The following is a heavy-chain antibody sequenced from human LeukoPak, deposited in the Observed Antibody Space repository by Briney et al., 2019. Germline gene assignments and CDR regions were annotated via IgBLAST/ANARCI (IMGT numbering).Heavy chain of an antibody. CDR3: ARDKVVGATYFDY. V-gene: IGHV3-7*01. D-gene: IGHD1-26*01. J-gene: IGHJ4*02. Sequence: PGGSLRLSCAASGFTFSSYSMNWVRQAPGKGLEWVANIQQDGSERYYVDSVKGRFTISRDNAKNSLYLQMNSLRAEDTAVYYCARDKVVGATYFDYWGQGTLVTVSS. CDR1: GFTFSSYS. CDR2: IQQDGSER.